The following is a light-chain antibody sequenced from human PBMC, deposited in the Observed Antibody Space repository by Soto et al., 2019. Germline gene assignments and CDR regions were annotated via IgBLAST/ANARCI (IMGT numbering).Light chain of an antibody. CDR1: QSISSY. V-gene: IGKV1-39*01. J-gene: IGKJ1*01. CDR2: AAS. CDR3: QQSYSTPWT. Sequence: DIQMTQSPSSLSASVGDRVTISCRASQSISSYLNWYQQKPGKAPKLLIYAASSLQSGVPSRFSGSGSGTDFTLTISSLQPEDFATYHCQQSYSTPWTFGQGTKVEVK.